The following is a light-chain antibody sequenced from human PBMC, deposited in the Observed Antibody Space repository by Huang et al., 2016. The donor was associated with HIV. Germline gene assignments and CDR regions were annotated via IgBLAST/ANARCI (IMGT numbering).Light chain of an antibody. CDR2: YTS. J-gene: IGKJ4*01. CDR1: QHVRSK. CDR3: QQYDNWPPGLT. V-gene: IGKV3D-15*01. Sequence: EIVMTQSPATLSVSPGGGATLSCRASQHVRSKLSWYQQTPGQAPRLLIYYTSTRASGVPARFSGSGSGTEFTLTISGLQSEDFAVYYCQQYDNWPPGLTFGGGTKVEI.